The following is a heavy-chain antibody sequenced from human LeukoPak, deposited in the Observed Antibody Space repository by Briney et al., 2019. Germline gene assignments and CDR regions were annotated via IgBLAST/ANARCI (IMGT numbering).Heavy chain of an antibody. CDR1: GGSFSGYY. CDR2: INHSGST. CDR3: ARATPGYSSVDY. Sequence: PSETLSLTCAVYGGSFSGYYWSWIRQPPGKGLEWIGEINHSGSTNYNPSLKSRVTISVDTSKNQFSLKLSSVTAADTAVYYCARATPGYSSVDYWGQGTLVTVSS. V-gene: IGHV4-34*01. D-gene: IGHD6-25*01. J-gene: IGHJ4*02.